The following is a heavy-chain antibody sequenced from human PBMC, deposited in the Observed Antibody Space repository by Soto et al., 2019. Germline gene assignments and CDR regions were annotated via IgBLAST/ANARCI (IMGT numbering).Heavy chain of an antibody. V-gene: IGHV4-59*01. J-gene: IGHJ6*02. D-gene: IGHD6-19*01. CDR3: ARIQWLAGYYYYGMDV. Sequence: PSETLSLTCPVSGCSISSYYWSWIRQPPGKGLEWIGYIYYSGSTNYNPSLKSRVTISVDTSKNQFSLKLSSVTAADTAVYYCARIQWLAGYYYYGMDVWGQGTTVTVSS. CDR2: IYYSGST. CDR1: GCSISSYY.